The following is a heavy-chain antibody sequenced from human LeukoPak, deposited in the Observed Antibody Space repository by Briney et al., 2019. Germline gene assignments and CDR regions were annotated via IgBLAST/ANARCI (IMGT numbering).Heavy chain of an antibody. CDR2: LYSGGST. D-gene: IGHD4-17*01. V-gene: IGHV3-53*01. Sequence: PGGSLRLSCAASGFTVSSNYISWVRQAPGKGLEWVSVLYSGGSTYYADSVKGRFTISRDNSKNTLYLQMNSLRAEDTAVYYCSRIATTDPYYFDYWGQGTLVTVSS. J-gene: IGHJ4*02. CDR3: SRIATTDPYYFDY. CDR1: GFTVSSNY.